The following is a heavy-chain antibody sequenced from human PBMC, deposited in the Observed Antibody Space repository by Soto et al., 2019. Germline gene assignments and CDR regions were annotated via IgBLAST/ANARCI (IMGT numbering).Heavy chain of an antibody. CDR3: TTDSRTTLPEIRFDY. CDR1: GFPFTNAW. Sequence: GSLRLSCAASGFPFTNAWINWVRQVPGKGLEWVGRVKSKTDGGSSDYAAPVKGRFAVSRDDSKNIVYLQMNSLKIEDTGVYYCTTDSRTTLPEIRFDYWGHGTQVTV. D-gene: IGHD1-26*01. J-gene: IGHJ4*01. CDR2: VKSKTDGGSS. V-gene: IGHV3-15*07.